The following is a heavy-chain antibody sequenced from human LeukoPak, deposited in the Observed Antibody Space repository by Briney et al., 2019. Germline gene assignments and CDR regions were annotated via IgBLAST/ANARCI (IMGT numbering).Heavy chain of an antibody. J-gene: IGHJ2*01. V-gene: IGHV3-53*01. Sequence: GGSLRLSCAASGFTVSGSHMSWVRHAPGRGLECVSDIYRDGSTYYADSVKGRFTISRDNSRNTVYLEMNNLSAEDTAVYCATRPGMGINYFDLWGRGTLVTVSS. CDR3: TRPGMGINYFDL. CDR2: IYRDGST. D-gene: IGHD1-1*01. CDR1: GFTVSGSH.